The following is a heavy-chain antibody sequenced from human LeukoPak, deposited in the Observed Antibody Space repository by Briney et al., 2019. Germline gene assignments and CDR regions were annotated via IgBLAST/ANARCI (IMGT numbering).Heavy chain of an antibody. V-gene: IGHV3-48*03. D-gene: IGHD3-10*01. CDR3: ARDYYGSGSYGP. CDR2: ISSRGSTI. J-gene: IGHJ5*02. Sequence: GGPLRLSCAASGFTFSSFAMNWVRQAPGKGLEWVSYISSRGSTIYYAESVKGRFTSSRDNAKNSLYLQMCSLRAEDTAVYYCARDYYGSGSYGPWGQGTLVTVSS. CDR1: GFTFSSFA.